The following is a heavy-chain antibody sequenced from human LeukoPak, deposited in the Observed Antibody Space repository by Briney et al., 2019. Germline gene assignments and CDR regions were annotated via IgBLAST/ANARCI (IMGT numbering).Heavy chain of an antibody. CDR2: ISSSGSTI. D-gene: IGHD5-18*01. Sequence: GGSLILSCAASGFTFSSYEMNWVRQAPGKGLEWVSYISSSGSTISYADSVKGRFTISRDNAKNSLYLQMNSLRAEDTAVYYCARSGRGYSYGYSYWGQGTLVTVSS. CDR1: GFTFSSYE. V-gene: IGHV3-48*03. CDR3: ARSGRGYSYGYSY. J-gene: IGHJ4*02.